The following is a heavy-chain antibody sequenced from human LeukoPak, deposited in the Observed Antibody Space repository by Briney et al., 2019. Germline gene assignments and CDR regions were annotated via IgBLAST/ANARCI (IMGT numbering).Heavy chain of an antibody. D-gene: IGHD4-23*01. CDR3: ANLLRWEPY. CDR1: GFTFSTYA. V-gene: IGHV3-30*18. CDR2: ISYDGSNK. Sequence: GGSLRLSCAASGFTFSTYAMHWVRQAPGKGLEWVAVISYDGSNKYYADSVKGRFTISRDNSKNTLYLQMNSLRAEDTAVYYCANLLRWEPYWGQGTLVTVSS. J-gene: IGHJ4*02.